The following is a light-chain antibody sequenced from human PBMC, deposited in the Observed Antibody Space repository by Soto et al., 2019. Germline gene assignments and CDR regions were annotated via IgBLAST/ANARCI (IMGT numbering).Light chain of an antibody. CDR1: RSLARNY. CDR3: QQYGLSIMYT. CDR2: GAY. Sequence: DIVLTQSPGTLSLSPGERATLSCRASRSLARNYLAWYQQKPGQAPRLLFYGAYTRATGVPDRFSGSGSGTDFVLAISRLEPEDFAIYYLQQYGLSIMYTVGQGTKLEI. V-gene: IGKV3-20*01. J-gene: IGKJ2*01.